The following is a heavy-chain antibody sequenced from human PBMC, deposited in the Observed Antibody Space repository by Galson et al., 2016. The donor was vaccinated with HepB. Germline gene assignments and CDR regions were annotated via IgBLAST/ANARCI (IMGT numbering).Heavy chain of an antibody. D-gene: IGHD3-10*01. CDR1: GGTFSSYA. V-gene: IGHV1-69*13. J-gene: IGHJ4*02. Sequence: SVKVSCKASGGTFSSYAISWVRQAPGQGLEWMGGIIPVFRTPNYAQKFQGRVTVTADESTSTAYMELSSLRSDDTAVYYCARTTTTYLYGSRTYGHLDYWGQGTLVTVSS. CDR2: IIPVFRTP. CDR3: ARTTTTYLYGSRTYGHLDY.